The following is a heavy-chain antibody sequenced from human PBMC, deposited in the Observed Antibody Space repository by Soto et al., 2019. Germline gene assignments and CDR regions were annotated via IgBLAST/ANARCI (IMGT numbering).Heavy chain of an antibody. CDR3: TTGLTIFGVVIDP. CDR1: GFTFSNTL. CDR2: IKSKSDGATT. Sequence: PGRSLRLSCAAPGFTFSNTLMTWVRQAPGKGLEWVGRIKSKSDGATTDYAAPVRGRLIISRDDSKNTLYLQMNSLKTEDTAVYYCTTGLTIFGVVIDPWGQGTLVTVSS. J-gene: IGHJ5*02. D-gene: IGHD3-3*01. V-gene: IGHV3-15*01.